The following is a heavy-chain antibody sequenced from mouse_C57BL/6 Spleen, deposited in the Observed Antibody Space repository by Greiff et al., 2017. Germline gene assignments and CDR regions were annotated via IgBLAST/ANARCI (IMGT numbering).Heavy chain of an antibody. CDR3: TFLIYYDYDGFAY. CDR1: GFTFSDAW. CDR2: IRNKANNHAT. Sequence: EVKLVESGGGLVQPGGSMKLSCAASGFTFSDAWMDWVRQSPEKGLEWVAEIRNKANNHATYYAESVKGRFTISRDDSKTCVYLQMNSLRAEDTGIYDCTFLIYYDYDGFAYWGQGTLVTVSA. D-gene: IGHD2-4*01. J-gene: IGHJ3*01. V-gene: IGHV6-6*01.